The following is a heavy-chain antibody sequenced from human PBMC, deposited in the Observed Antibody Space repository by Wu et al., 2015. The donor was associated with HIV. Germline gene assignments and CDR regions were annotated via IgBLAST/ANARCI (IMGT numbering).Heavy chain of an antibody. J-gene: IGHJ6*02. D-gene: IGHD1-14*01. CDR3: ARGGRNWGKGHYYYYGMDV. V-gene: IGHV1-69*05. CDR1: GGTFSSYA. CDR2: IIPIFGTA. Sequence: QVQLVQSGAEVKKPGSSVKVSCKASGGTFSSYAISWVRQAPGQGLEWMGGIIPIFGTANYAQKFQGRVTITTDESTSTAYMELSSLRSEDTAVYYCARGGRNWGKGHYYYYGMDVWGQGTTVTVSS.